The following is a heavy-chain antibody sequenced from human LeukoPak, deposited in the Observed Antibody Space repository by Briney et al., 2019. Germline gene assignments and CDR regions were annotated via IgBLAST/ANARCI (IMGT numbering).Heavy chain of an antibody. Sequence: GGSLRLSCTASGFSIGDYAMSWFRQPPGKGLEWVGFIRSKTFGGTTEYATSVRGRFTISRDDSKNVAYLQMNSLKIEDTAVYYCSEAHCAADYYSSHYDYGLDVWGQGTTVTV. V-gene: IGHV3-49*03. CDR3: SEAHCAADYYSSHYDYGLDV. CDR1: GFSIGDYA. D-gene: IGHD2-21*02. J-gene: IGHJ6*02. CDR2: IRSKTFGGTT.